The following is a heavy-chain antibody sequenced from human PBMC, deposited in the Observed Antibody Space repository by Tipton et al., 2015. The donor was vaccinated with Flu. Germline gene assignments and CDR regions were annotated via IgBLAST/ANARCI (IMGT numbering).Heavy chain of an antibody. D-gene: IGHD3-10*01. CDR1: GGSISSSNYF. V-gene: IGHV4-39*07. CDR3: ATGIYGSGSVNY. CDR2: LYHSGGT. J-gene: IGHJ4*02. Sequence: TLSLTCSVSGGSISSSNYFWVWVRQPPGKGLEWIGGLYHSGGTYYNPSLKSRVTISVDTSKNQFSLKLSSVTAADTAVYYCATGIYGSGSVNYWGQGTLVTVSS.